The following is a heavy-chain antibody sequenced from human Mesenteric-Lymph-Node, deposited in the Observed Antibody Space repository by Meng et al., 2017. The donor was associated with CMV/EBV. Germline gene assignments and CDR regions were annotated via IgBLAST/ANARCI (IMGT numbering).Heavy chain of an antibody. D-gene: IGHD3-3*01. CDR2: INHSGST. Sequence: GSLRLSCAVYSGSFSGYYWSWIRQSPGKGLEWIGEINHSGSTNYNPSLESRVTMSVDTSKNQFSLKLSSVTAADTAVYYCARGGITIFGVVSYNWFDPWGQGTLVTVSS. CDR1: SGSFSGYY. CDR3: ARGGITIFGVVSYNWFDP. V-gene: IGHV4-34*01. J-gene: IGHJ5*02.